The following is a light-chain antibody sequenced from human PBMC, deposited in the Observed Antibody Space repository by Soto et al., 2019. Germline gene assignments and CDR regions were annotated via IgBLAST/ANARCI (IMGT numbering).Light chain of an antibody. CDR2: STN. CDR1: SGSVSTTNY. CDR3: MLDMGSGIRV. Sequence: QTVVTQEPSFSVSPGGTVTLTCGLSSGSVSTTNYPSWYQQTPGQTPRALLYSTNIRSSGVPDRFSGSILGDKAALTITGAQADDAADYYRMLDMGSGIRVFGGGTKLTVL. J-gene: IGLJ3*02. V-gene: IGLV8-61*01.